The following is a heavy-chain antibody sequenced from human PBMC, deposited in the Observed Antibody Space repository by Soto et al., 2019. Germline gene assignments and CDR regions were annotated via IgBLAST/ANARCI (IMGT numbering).Heavy chain of an antibody. CDR1: GFTFSNAW. Sequence: EVQLVESGGGLVKPGGSLRLSCAASGFTFSNAWMSWVRQAPGKGLEWVGRIKSKTDGGTTDYAAPVKGRFTISRDDSKNTLYLQMNSLKTEDTAVYYCTTDFMITFGGVIVTGCWGQGTLVTVSS. V-gene: IGHV3-15*01. J-gene: IGHJ4*02. D-gene: IGHD3-16*02. CDR2: IKSKTDGGTT. CDR3: TTDFMITFGGVIVTGC.